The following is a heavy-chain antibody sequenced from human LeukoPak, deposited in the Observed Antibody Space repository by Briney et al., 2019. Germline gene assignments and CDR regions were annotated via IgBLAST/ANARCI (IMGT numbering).Heavy chain of an antibody. V-gene: IGHV4-39*01. D-gene: IGHD2-8*01. J-gene: IGHJ4*02. CDR3: ARHHRYCTNGICFPGLFDY. CDR2: IYYSGST. CDR1: GGSISSSSYY. Sequence: SETLSLTCTVSGGSISSSSYYWGWIRQPPGKGLEWIGSIYYSGSTYYNPSLKSRVTISVDTSKNQFSLNLSSVTAADTAVYYCARHHRYCTNGICFPGLFDYWGQGTLVTVSS.